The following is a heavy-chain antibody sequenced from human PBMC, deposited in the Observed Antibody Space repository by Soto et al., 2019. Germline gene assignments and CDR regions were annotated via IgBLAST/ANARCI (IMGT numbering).Heavy chain of an antibody. CDR2: IYYSGGT. CDR3: TREQSDDNYFDP. V-gene: IGHV4-61*08. Sequence: QVKLQESGPGLVKPSETLSLTCTVSGAALSSGGYFWTWVRQPPGKGLEWLGYIYYSGGTNYNPSLKSRVTISLDKSKSQFSLRLRSVTAADTAVYYCTREQSDDNYFDPWGQGTLVTVSS. CDR1: GAALSSGGYF. J-gene: IGHJ5*02. D-gene: IGHD6-19*01.